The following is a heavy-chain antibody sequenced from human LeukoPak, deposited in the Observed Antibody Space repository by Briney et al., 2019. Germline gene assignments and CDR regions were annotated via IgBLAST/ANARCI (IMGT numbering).Heavy chain of an antibody. J-gene: IGHJ4*02. Sequence: ASVKVSCKASGYSFTSYGIRWVRQAPGQGVAGMGWISAYNGNTNYAQKPQGRVTITTDTSTSTAYMELRSLRSDDTAVYYCARGPTMYSSGWYGDYWGQGTLVAVSS. CDR2: ISAYNGNT. V-gene: IGHV1-18*01. D-gene: IGHD6-19*01. CDR1: GYSFTSYG. CDR3: ARGPTMYSSGWYGDY.